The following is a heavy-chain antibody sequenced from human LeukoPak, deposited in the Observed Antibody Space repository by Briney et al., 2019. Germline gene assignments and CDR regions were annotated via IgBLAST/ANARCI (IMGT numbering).Heavy chain of an antibody. CDR1: GFTFDAFG. V-gene: IGHV3-20*04. Sequence: GGSLRLSCAASGFTFDAFGMTWVRHAPGKGLEWVSAIRGDAGSTGYADSVKGRFTISRDNAKNSLYLQMNSLRVEDTAVYYCARNILFGYISLDAFDIWGQGTMVTVSS. CDR3: ARNILFGYISLDAFDI. CDR2: IRGDAGST. D-gene: IGHD1-1*01. J-gene: IGHJ3*02.